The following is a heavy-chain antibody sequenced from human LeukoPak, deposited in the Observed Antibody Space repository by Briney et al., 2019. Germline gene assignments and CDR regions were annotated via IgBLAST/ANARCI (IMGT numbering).Heavy chain of an antibody. J-gene: IGHJ6*02. Sequence: SVKVSCKASGGTFSSYAISWVRQAPGQGLEWMGRIIPIFGIANYAQKFQGRVTITADKSTSTAYMELSSLRSEDTAVYYCARDVYGSGSYSGMDVWGQGTTVTVSS. CDR2: IIPIFGIA. CDR3: ARDVYGSGSYSGMDV. D-gene: IGHD3-10*01. CDR1: GGTFSSYA. V-gene: IGHV1-69*04.